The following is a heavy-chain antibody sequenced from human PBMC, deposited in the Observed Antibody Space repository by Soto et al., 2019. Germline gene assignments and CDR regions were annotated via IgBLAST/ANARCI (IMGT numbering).Heavy chain of an antibody. J-gene: IGHJ4*02. Sequence: SETLSLTCTVSGGSVSSGSYYWSWIRQPPGKGLEWIGYIYYSGSTNYNPSLKSRVTISVDTSKNQFSLKLSSVTAADTAVYYCAREKKKYYFDYWGQGTLVTVSS. V-gene: IGHV4-61*01. CDR2: IYYSGST. CDR1: GGSVSSGSYY. CDR3: AREKKKYYFDY.